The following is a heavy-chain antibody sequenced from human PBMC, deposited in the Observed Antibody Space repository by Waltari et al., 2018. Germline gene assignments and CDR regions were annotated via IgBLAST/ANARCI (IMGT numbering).Heavy chain of an antibody. CDR1: GFSFSDYV. Sequence: GGSLRLSCETSGFSFSDYVMHWIRRRPGKGLEWVARISHDGGVTTYGDLMGGRFFVSRDNVRNTMYLQMSSLRVDDTAVYYCARDRELTIFDYWGRGIQVTVSS. V-gene: IGHV3-74*03. J-gene: IGHJ4*02. CDR3: ARDRELTIFDY. D-gene: IGHD3-9*01. CDR2: ISHDGGVT.